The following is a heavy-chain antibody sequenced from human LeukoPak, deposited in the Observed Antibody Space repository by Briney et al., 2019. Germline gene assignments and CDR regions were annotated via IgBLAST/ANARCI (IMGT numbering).Heavy chain of an antibody. CDR3: ARERSSGQSDY. V-gene: IGHV1-18*01. D-gene: IGHD3-22*01. Sequence: ASVKVSCKASGYTFTSYAMHWVRQAPGQGLEWMGWISAYNGNTNYAQKLQGRVTMTTDTSTSTAYMELRSLRSDDTAVYYCARERSSGQSDYWGQGTLVTVSS. CDR2: ISAYNGNT. J-gene: IGHJ4*02. CDR1: GYTFTSYA.